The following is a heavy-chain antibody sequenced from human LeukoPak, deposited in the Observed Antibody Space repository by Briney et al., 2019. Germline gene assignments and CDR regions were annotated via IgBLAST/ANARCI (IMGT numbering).Heavy chain of an antibody. CDR1: GYTFTSYY. D-gene: IGHD6-13*01. CDR3: GRVGQQLDLDY. V-gene: IGHV1-46*01. CDR2: INSSGGST. Sequence: ASVKVSCKASGYTFTSYYMHWVRQAPGQGLEWMGIINSSGGSTSYAQKFQGRVTMTRDTSTSKVYMELSSLRSEDTAAYYCGRVGQQLDLDYWGQGTPVTVSS. J-gene: IGHJ4*02.